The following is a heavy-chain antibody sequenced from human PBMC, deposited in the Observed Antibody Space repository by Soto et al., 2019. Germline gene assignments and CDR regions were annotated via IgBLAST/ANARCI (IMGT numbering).Heavy chain of an antibody. D-gene: IGHD4-17*01. J-gene: IGHJ1*01. CDR1: GFTFSDHY. CDR2: TRNKANSYTT. Sequence: EVQLVESGGGLVQPGGSLRLSCAASGFTFSDHYMDWVRQAPGKGLEWVGRTRNKANSYTTEYAASVKGRFTISRDDSKNSLYLQMNSLKTGDTAVYYCAIYGDYEQYFQHWGQGTLVTVSS. CDR3: AIYGDYEQYFQH. V-gene: IGHV3-72*01.